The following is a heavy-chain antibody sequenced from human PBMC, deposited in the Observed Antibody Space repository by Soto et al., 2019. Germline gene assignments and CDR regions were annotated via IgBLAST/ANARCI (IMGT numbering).Heavy chain of an antibody. D-gene: IGHD5-12*01. V-gene: IGHV1-69*12. Sequence: QVQLVQSGAEVKKPGSSVKVSCKASGGTFSNNPISWVRQAPGQGLEWMGGIIPIFGTVNYAQKFQGRVTITAYESTSTAYMVLRSLRSEDTAVYYCARGNHRWLQLWYFDLWGRGTLVTVSS. CDR1: GGTFSNNP. CDR3: ARGNHRWLQLWYFDL. CDR2: IIPIFGTV. J-gene: IGHJ2*01.